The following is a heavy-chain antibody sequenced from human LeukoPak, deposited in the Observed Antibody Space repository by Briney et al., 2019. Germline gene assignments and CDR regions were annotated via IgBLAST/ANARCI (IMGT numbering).Heavy chain of an antibody. D-gene: IGHD3-22*01. J-gene: IGHJ4*02. CDR2: INHSGYT. Sequence: SETLSLTCAVYGESSFSSYYRSWIRQTPGGALEWIGEINHSGYTNYNPSLKSRVTLSIDTSKNQFSLRLNSVTAADTAVYYCSRQVVGNDYWGQGTLVTVSS. V-gene: IGHV4-34*01. CDR1: GESSFSSYY. CDR3: SRQVVGNDY.